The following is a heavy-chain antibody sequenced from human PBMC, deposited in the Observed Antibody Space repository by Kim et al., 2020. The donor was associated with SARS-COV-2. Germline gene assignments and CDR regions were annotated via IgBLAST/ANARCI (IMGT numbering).Heavy chain of an antibody. J-gene: IGHJ3*02. D-gene: IGHD3-16*02. V-gene: IGHV4-59*01. CDR1: GGSISSYY. Sequence: SETLSLTCTVSGGSISSYYWSWIRQPPGKGLEWIGYIYYSGSTNYNPSLKSRVTISVDTSKNQFSLKLSSVTAADTAVYYCATSGSITFGGVIVTPKGAFDIWGQGTMVTVSS. CDR2: IYYSGST. CDR3: ATSGSITFGGVIVTPKGAFDI.